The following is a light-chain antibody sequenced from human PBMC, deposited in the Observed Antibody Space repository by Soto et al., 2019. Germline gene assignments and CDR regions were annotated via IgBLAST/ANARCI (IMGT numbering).Light chain of an antibody. CDR1: SSDVGSYNL. CDR3: CSYADSSTHVV. J-gene: IGLJ2*01. Sequence: QSALTQPASVSGSPGQSITISCTGTSSDVGSYNLVSWYQQHPGNAPTLMIYEVSTPPSGVSNRFSGSKSGNTASLPISGLQAEDEADYYCCSYADSSTHVVFGGGTKLTVL. CDR2: EVS. V-gene: IGLV2-23*02.